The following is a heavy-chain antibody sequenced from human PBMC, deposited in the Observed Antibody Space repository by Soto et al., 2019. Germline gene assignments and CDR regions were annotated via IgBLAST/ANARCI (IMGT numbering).Heavy chain of an antibody. J-gene: IGHJ6*03. Sequence: SETLSLTCTVSGGSISSYYWIWIRQPPGKGLEWIGYIYYSGSTNYNPSLKSRVTISVDTSKNQFSLKLSSVTAADTAAYYCARFVVGLEGGLAARRPSYSYYMDVWGKGTTVTVSS. CDR3: ARFVVGLEGGLAARRPSYSYYMDV. CDR2: IYYSGST. CDR1: GGSISSYY. V-gene: IGHV4-59*01. D-gene: IGHD6-6*01.